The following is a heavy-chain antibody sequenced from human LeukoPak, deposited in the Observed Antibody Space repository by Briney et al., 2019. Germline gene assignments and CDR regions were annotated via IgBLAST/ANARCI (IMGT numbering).Heavy chain of an antibody. Sequence: GSSVKVPCKASGGTFSSYAISWVRQAPGQGLEWMGRIIPILGIANYAQKFQGRVTMTTDTSTSTAYMELRSLRSDDTAVFYCARDSGSSSYDYWGQGTLVTVSP. CDR2: IIPILGIA. J-gene: IGHJ4*02. V-gene: IGHV1-69*04. D-gene: IGHD6-6*01. CDR3: ARDSGSSSYDY. CDR1: GGTFSSYA.